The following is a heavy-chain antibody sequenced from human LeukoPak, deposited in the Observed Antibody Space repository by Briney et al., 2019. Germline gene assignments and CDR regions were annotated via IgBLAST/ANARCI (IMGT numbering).Heavy chain of an antibody. CDR2: LNPSSGST. J-gene: IGHJ5*02. V-gene: IGHV1-46*01. Sequence: ASVKVSCKASGYTFTNYYMHWVRQAPGQGLEWMGILNPSSGSTAYAQKFQGRVSMTRDTSTSTVYMELSSLRSEDTAVYYCARDEATGWFDPWGQGTLVIVFS. CDR1: GYTFTNYY. CDR3: ARDEATGWFDP. D-gene: IGHD5-24*01.